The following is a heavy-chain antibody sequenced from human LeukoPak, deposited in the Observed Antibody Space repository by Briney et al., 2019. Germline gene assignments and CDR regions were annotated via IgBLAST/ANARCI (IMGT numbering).Heavy chain of an antibody. CDR1: GFTFSSYW. D-gene: IGHD2-15*01. CDR3: VRGGPSTWS. Sequence: GGSLRLSCAASGFTFSSYWMSWVRQAPGKGLEWVANIKQDGSESYYVDSVKGRFAFSRDNAKNSLYLQINSLRAEDTAVYYCVRGGPSTWSWGQGTLVTVSS. V-gene: IGHV3-7*01. J-gene: IGHJ5*02. CDR2: IKQDGSES.